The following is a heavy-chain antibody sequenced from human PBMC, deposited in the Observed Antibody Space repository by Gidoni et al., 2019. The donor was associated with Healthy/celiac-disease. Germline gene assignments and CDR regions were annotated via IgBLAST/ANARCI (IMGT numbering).Heavy chain of an antibody. V-gene: IGHV3-33*01. CDR2: IWYDGSNK. Sequence: QVQLVESGGGVVQPGRSLRLSCAASGFTFSSYGMHWVRQAPGKGLEWVAVIWYDGSNKYYADSVKGRFTISRDNSKNTLYLQMNSLRAEDTAVYYCARTSDDYGDYGLYYWGQGTLVTVSS. J-gene: IGHJ4*02. CDR1: GFTFSSYG. CDR3: ARTSDDYGDYGLYY. D-gene: IGHD4-17*01.